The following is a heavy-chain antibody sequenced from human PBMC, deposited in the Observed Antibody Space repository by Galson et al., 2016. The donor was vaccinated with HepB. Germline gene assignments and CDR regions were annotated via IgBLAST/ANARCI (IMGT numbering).Heavy chain of an antibody. V-gene: IGHV3-23*01. CDR1: GFTFRGYA. Sequence: SLRLSCAASGFTFRGYAMSWVRQAPGKGLEWVSVISGGGGSSNYADSVKGRFTNSRDNSKDTLYLQMNNLRADDTAVYYCAIIAGTYYFDSWGQGTLVTVSS. D-gene: IGHD2-21*01. CDR2: ISGGGGSS. CDR3: AIIAGTYYFDS. J-gene: IGHJ4*02.